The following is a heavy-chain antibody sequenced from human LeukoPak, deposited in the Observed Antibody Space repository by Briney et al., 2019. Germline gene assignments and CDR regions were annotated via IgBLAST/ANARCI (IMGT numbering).Heavy chain of an antibody. CDR1: GGSFSGYY. V-gene: IGHV4-34*01. Sequence: PSETLSLTCAVYGGSFSGYYWSWIRQPPGKGLEWIGEINHSGSTNYNPSLKSRVTISVDTSKNQFSLKLSSVTAADTAVYYCARHFGIDSSGWKNYYYYYMDVWGKGTTVTISS. D-gene: IGHD6-19*01. J-gene: IGHJ6*03. CDR2: INHSGST. CDR3: ARHFGIDSSGWKNYYYYYMDV.